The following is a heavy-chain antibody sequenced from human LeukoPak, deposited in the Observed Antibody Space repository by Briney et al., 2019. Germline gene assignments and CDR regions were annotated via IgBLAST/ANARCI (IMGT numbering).Heavy chain of an antibody. CDR2: IKEDGSQI. CDR1: GFTFRDYW. CDR3: AKHKIARRTFDC. D-gene: IGHD1/OR15-1a*01. Sequence: PGGSLRLSCVASGFTFRDYWMTWVRQAPGKGLEWVANIKEDGSQINHVDSVKGRFTISRDNAKNSLYLQMNSLRVEDTAVYYCAKHKIARRTFDCWGQGTLVTVSS. V-gene: IGHV3-7*01. J-gene: IGHJ4*02.